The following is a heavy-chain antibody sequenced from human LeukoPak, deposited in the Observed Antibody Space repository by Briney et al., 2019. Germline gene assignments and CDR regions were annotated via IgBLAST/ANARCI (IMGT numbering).Heavy chain of an antibody. CDR1: GFTFSSYA. Sequence: GGSLRLSCAASGFTFSSYAMSWVRQAPGKGLEWVSAVGGSGVGTYYADSVKGRFTISRDNSKNTLYLQMNSLRAEDTAVYSCARDLSGSFRARFDSWGQGTLVTVSS. D-gene: IGHD1-26*01. CDR2: VGGSGVGT. J-gene: IGHJ4*02. V-gene: IGHV3-23*01. CDR3: ARDLSGSFRARFDS.